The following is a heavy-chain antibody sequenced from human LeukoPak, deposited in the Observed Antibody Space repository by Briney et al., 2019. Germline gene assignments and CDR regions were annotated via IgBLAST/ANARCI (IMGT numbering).Heavy chain of an antibody. Sequence: SSETLSLTCAVYGGSFSGYYWSWIRQPPGKGLEWIGEINHSGSTNYNPSLKSRVTISVDTSKNQFSLKLSSVTAADTAVYYCARAIVLVVYALDYWGQGTLVTVSS. CDR3: ARAIVLVVYALDY. CDR2: INHSGST. CDR1: GGSFSGYY. V-gene: IGHV4-34*01. J-gene: IGHJ4*02. D-gene: IGHD2-8*01.